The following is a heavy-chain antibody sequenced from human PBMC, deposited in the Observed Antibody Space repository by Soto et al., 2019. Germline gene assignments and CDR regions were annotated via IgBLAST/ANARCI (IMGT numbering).Heavy chain of an antibody. Sequence: SQTLSLTCGICGDSVSNNGATWNWIRQSPSRGLEWLGRAYYRSRWLYDYATSVRGRISINPDTSKNQVSLQLNSVTPEDTAVYYRARDPPDFNRGFDCWGQGTLVTVSS. D-gene: IGHD1-26*01. CDR3: ARDPPDFNRGFDC. CDR2: AYYRSRWLY. CDR1: GDSVSNNGAT. J-gene: IGHJ4*02. V-gene: IGHV6-1*01.